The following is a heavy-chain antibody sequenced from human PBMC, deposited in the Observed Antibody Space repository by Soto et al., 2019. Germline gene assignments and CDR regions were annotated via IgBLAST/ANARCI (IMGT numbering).Heavy chain of an antibody. J-gene: IGHJ4*02. CDR2: ISSSSSYI. CDR1: GFTFSSYS. Sequence: GWSLRLSCAASGFTFSSYSMNWVRQAPGKGLEWVSSISSSSSYIYYADSVKGRFTISRDNAKNSLYLQMNSLRAEDTAVYYCARGRSRDGYNLVDYWGQGTLVTVSS. CDR3: ARGRSRDGYNLVDY. D-gene: IGHD5-12*01. V-gene: IGHV3-21*01.